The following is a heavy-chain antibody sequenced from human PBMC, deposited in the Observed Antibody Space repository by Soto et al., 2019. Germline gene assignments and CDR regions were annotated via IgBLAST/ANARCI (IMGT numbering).Heavy chain of an antibody. V-gene: IGHV4-61*01. Sequence: SETLSLTCTVSGGSVSSGSYYWSWIRQPPGKGLEWIGYIYYSGSTNYNPSLKSRVTISVDTSKNQFSLKLSSVTAADTAVYYCARTTTVTAKIDYWGQGTLVTVSS. CDR3: ARTTTVTAKIDY. J-gene: IGHJ4*02. CDR1: GGSVSSGSYY. CDR2: IYYSGST. D-gene: IGHD4-17*01.